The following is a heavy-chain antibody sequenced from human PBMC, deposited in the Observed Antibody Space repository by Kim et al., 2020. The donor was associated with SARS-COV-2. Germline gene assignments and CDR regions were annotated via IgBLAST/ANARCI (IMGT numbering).Heavy chain of an antibody. CDR2: IYSGGST. J-gene: IGHJ4*02. V-gene: IGHV3-53*01. D-gene: IGHD2-15*01. Sequence: GGSLRLSCAASGFTVSSNYMSWVRQAPGKGLEWVSVIYSGGSTYYVDSVKGRFTISRDNSKNTLYLQMNSLRAEDKAVYYCARAPPRVAAKLVYWGQGTHITVSS. CDR1: GFTVSSNY. CDR3: ARAPPRVAAKLVY.